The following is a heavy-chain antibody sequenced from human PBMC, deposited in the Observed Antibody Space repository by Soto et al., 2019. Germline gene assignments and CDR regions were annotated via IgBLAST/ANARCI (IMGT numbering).Heavy chain of an antibody. CDR3: ARGESITDV. J-gene: IGHJ4*02. V-gene: IGHV3-30-3*01. D-gene: IGHD3-3*01. CDR1: GFTFSSYA. Sequence: QVQLVESGGGVVQPGRSLRLSCAASGFTFSSYAMHWVRQAPGKGLEWVAVISYDGSNKYYADSVKGRFTISRDNSKNTLYLQMNSLRAEDTAVYYCARGESITDVWGQGTLVTVSS. CDR2: ISYDGSNK.